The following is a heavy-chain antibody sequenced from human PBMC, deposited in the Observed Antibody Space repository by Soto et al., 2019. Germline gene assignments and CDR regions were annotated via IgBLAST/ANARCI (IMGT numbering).Heavy chain of an antibody. CDR3: ARDLGKDPWITMVRGNFDY. J-gene: IGHJ4*02. Sequence: GGSLRLSCAASGFTFSSYWMSWVRQAPGKGLEWVANIKQDGSEKYYVDSVKGRFTISRDNAKNSLYLQMNSLRAEDTAVYYCARDLGKDPWITMVRGNFDYWGQGTLVTVSS. D-gene: IGHD3-10*01. CDR2: IKQDGSEK. V-gene: IGHV3-7*01. CDR1: GFTFSSYW.